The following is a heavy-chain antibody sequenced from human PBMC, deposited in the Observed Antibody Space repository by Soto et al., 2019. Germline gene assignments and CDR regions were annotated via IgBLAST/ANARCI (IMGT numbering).Heavy chain of an antibody. CDR1: GYTFTSYG. CDR2: ISAYNGNT. J-gene: IGHJ6*02. Sequence: QVQLVQSGAEVKKPGASVKVSCKASGYTFTSYGISWVRQAAGQGLEWMGWISAYNGNTNYAQKLQGRVTMTTDTSTSRAYMELRSLRSDDTAVYYCARDTRAPLTSYGMDVWGQGTTVTVSS. CDR3: ARDTRAPLTSYGMDV. V-gene: IGHV1-18*01. D-gene: IGHD3-16*01.